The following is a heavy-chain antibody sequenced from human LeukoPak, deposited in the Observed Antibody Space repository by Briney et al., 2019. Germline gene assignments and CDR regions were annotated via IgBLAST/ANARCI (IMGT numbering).Heavy chain of an antibody. Sequence: SETLSLTCNVSGGSMSGYYWTWIRQPPGKGLEWIGHIHSTGSPTYNPSLKSRVTMSIDTSKNQFSLSLSSSTAADTAFYYCARRRGGFGEGEFIYWGQGTLVTVSS. D-gene: IGHD3-16*01. J-gene: IGHJ4*02. CDR2: IHSTGSP. CDR1: GGSMSGYY. CDR3: ARRRGGFGEGEFIY. V-gene: IGHV4-4*09.